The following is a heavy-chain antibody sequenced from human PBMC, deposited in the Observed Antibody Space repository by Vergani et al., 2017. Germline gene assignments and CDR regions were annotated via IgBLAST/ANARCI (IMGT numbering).Heavy chain of an antibody. D-gene: IGHD3-22*01. J-gene: IGHJ4*02. CDR2: MDYNGRS. CDR3: TSHVTQYYYNDSHYFDS. V-gene: IGHV4-39*01. Sequence: QLQLQESGPGLVKPSGTLSLTCSVTGGSFFNSRYYWGWIRQPPGKGLEWIGSMDYNGRSYYTPSLRRRFAITIDTSKMQFSLKLYSLTAADTAIYYCTSHVTQYYYNDSHYFDSWAMGTRVTVSS. CDR1: GGSFFNSRYY.